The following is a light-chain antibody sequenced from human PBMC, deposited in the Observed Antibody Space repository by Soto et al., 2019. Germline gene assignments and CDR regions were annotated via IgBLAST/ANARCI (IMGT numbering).Light chain of an antibody. Sequence: EIVLTQSPGTLSLSPGERATLSCRASQSVGSNYLAWYQQKLGQAPRLLIYGASSRATDIPDRFSGSGSGTDFTLTTSRLEPEDFAVYYCQQYGSSSYTFGQGTKLEIK. CDR3: QQYGSSSYT. V-gene: IGKV3-20*01. CDR1: QSVGSNY. CDR2: GAS. J-gene: IGKJ2*01.